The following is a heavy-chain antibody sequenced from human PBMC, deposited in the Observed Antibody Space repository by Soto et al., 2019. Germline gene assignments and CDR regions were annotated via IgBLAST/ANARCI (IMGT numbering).Heavy chain of an antibody. CDR1: GFTFSDYW. V-gene: IGHV1-46*01. Sequence: QVQLVQSGAEVKKPGASVKVSCKASGFTFSDYWMHWVRQAPGQGLEWMGIIDPSGATKTYAQHFQGRVTITRDPTTTTLYMDLSSLRYEDTAVYYCARDNRQHFGTPAASWWFDPWGQGTLVTVSS. J-gene: IGHJ5*02. CDR3: ARDNRQHFGTPAASWWFDP. D-gene: IGHD2-15*01. CDR2: IDPSGATK.